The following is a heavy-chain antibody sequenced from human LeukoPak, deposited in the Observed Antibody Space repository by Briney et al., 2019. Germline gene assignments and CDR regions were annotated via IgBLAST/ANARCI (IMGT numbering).Heavy chain of an antibody. J-gene: IGHJ4*02. CDR3: AREDSSGYYLDY. CDR1: GYSISSGYY. CDR2: IYHSGST. V-gene: IGHV4-38-2*02. Sequence: SETLSLTCAVSGYSISSGYYWGWIRPPPGKGLEWIGSIYHSGSTYYNPSLKSRVTISGDTSKNQFSLKLSSVTAADTAVYYCAREDSSGYYLDYWGQGTLVTVSS. D-gene: IGHD3-22*01.